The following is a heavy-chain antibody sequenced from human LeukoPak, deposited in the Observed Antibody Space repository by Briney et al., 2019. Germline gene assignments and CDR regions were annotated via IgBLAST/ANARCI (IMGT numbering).Heavy chain of an antibody. D-gene: IGHD3-9*01. CDR3: ARSQYDTQLGGY. J-gene: IGHJ4*02. CDR2: INPNSGGT. Sequence: ASVKVSCKASGYTFTGYYMHWVRQAPGQGLEWMGWINPNSGGTNYAQKFQGRVTMTRDTSISTAYMELSRLRSDDTAVYYCARSQYDTQLGGYWGQGTLVTVSS. V-gene: IGHV1-2*02. CDR1: GYTFTGYY.